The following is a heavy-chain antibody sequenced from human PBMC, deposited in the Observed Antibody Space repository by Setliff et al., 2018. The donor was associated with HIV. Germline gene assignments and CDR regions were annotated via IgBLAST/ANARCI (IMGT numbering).Heavy chain of an antibody. V-gene: IGHV1-8*02. CDR3: ARGADYLGIPSYYYYYMDV. CDR1: GYSFTNYD. D-gene: IGHD7-27*01. CDR2: MNPNSGNT. J-gene: IGHJ6*03. Sequence: VASVKVSCKASGYSFTNYDIYWVRQAAGQGLEWMGWMNPNSGNTGYAQKFQGRVTMTRDTSINTAYMELRSLRSDDTAVYYCARGADYLGIPSYYYYYMDVWGKGTTVTVSS.